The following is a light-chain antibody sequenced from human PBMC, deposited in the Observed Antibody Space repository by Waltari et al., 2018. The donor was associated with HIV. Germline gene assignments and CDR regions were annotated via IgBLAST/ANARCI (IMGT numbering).Light chain of an antibody. CDR2: LGS. CDR1: QSLLHSNGYNY. V-gene: IGKV2-28*01. Sequence: DMVMTQSPLSLPVTPGQPPSLSCSSSQSLLHSNGYNYLDWYLQKPGQSPQLLIYLGSNRASGVPDRFSGSGSGTDFTLKISRVEAEDVGVYYCMQALQTPPSFGQGTKLEIK. CDR3: MQALQTPPS. J-gene: IGKJ2*01.